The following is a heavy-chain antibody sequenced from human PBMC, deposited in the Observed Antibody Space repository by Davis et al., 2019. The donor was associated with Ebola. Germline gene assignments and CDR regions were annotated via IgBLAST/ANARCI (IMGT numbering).Heavy chain of an antibody. D-gene: IGHD2-21*01. J-gene: IGHJ5*02. Sequence: SQTLSLTCAISGDTVPRYTAAWNWIRQSPSRGLEWLGRTYYRSQWHSDYAESVKSRITINADTSKNQFSLQLNSVTPEDTAVYYCAREEVVITHWFDPWGQGTLVTVSS. CDR1: GDTVPRYTAA. V-gene: IGHV6-1*01. CDR3: AREEVVITHWFDP. CDR2: TYYRSQWHS.